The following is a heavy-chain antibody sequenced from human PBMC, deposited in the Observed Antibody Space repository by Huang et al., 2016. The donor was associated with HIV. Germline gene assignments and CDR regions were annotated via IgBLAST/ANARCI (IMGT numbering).Heavy chain of an antibody. D-gene: IGHD2-15*01. CDR3: ARDRYLRYCTGGTCYSTWFDP. CDR1: GGPITSHY. CDR2: IYYTGTT. Sequence: QVHLQESGPGLVRPSETLSLTCTVSGGPITSHYWSWIRQPPGKGLEWIANIYYTGTTYDNPSLKNRVTILTDTSKNQLSLKLSSVTAADTAVYYCARDRYLRYCTGGTCYSTWFDPWGQGTLVTVSS. V-gene: IGHV4-59*11. J-gene: IGHJ5*02.